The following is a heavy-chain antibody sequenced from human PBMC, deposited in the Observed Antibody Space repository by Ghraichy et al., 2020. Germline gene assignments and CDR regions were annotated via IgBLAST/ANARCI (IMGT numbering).Heavy chain of an antibody. V-gene: IGHV4-4*07. CDR2: ISASGST. CDR3: ARDDLVGGGGRNWFHP. D-gene: IGHD3-16*01. CDR1: GDSFTTSY. J-gene: IGHJ5*02. Sequence: SQTLSLTCTVSGDSFTTSYWTWIRQPAGKGLEWIGRISASGSTYQNPSLRSRISMSVDTSKNTFSLRLTSVTAADTAVYYCARDDLVGGGGRNWFHPWGQGRLVTASS.